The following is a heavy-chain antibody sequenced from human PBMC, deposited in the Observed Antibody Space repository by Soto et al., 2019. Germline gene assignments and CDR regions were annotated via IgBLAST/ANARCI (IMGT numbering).Heavy chain of an antibody. CDR1: GFTFRSYG. J-gene: IGHJ3*02. V-gene: IGHV3-30*03. CDR2: IPDTEKKK. Sequence: QVHLEESGGGVVQPGTSLRLSCVASGFTFRSYGMHWVRQAPDKGLDMVAVIPDTEKKKYYADSVKGRFTISRDNSQNTLFLPMDSLMSAATAMSYCARTAGGRVRGAFDIWGQGTMVTVS. CDR3: ARTAGGRVRGAFDI. D-gene: IGHD6-13*01.